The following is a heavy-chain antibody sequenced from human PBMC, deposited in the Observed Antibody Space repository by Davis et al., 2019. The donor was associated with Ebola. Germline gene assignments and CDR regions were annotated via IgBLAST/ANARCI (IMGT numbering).Heavy chain of an antibody. J-gene: IGHJ5*02. CDR2: IYYSGST. Sequence: SETMSLTCTVSGGSISSYYWSWIRQPPGKGLEWIGYIYYSGSTNYNPSLKSRVTISVDTSKNQFSLKLSSVTAADTAVYYCARVDRLAFDPWGQGTLVTVSS. D-gene: IGHD3-3*02. CDR3: ARVDRLAFDP. V-gene: IGHV4-59*01. CDR1: GGSISSYY.